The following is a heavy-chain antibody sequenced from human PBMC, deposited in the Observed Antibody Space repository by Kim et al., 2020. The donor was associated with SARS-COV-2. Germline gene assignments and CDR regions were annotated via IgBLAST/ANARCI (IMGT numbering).Heavy chain of an antibody. D-gene: IGHD4-17*01. CDR1: GYTFTSYY. CDR3: AQSGGYSVTTYSYYYYGMDV. V-gene: IGHV1-46*01. Sequence: ASVKVSCKASGYTFTSYYMHWVRQAPGQGLEWMGIINPSGGSTSYAQKFQGRVTMTRDTSTSTVYMELSSLRSEDTAVYYCAQSGGYSVTTYSYYYYGMDVWGQGTTVTVSS. J-gene: IGHJ6*02. CDR2: INPSGGST.